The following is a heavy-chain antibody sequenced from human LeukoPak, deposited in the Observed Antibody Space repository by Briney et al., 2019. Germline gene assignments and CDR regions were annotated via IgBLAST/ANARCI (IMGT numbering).Heavy chain of an antibody. J-gene: IGHJ4*02. V-gene: IGHV3-7*03. CDR2: IKEDGSEK. Sequence: GGSLRLSCAASGFTFSTYWMSWVRQAPGKGLEWVANIKEDGSEKYYVDSVKGRFTISRDNAKNSLYLQMNSLRAEDTAVYYCARRGGILNGYYDYWGQGTLVTASS. CDR1: GFTFSTYW. CDR3: ARRGGILNGYYDY. D-gene: IGHD3-9*01.